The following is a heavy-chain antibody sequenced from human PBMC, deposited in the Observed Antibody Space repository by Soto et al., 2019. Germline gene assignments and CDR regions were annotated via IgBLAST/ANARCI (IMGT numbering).Heavy chain of an antibody. Sequence: SLTLTCAASGFLFSDYEMNWVRQAPGKGLEWVSFIRNRGYPIYYTDSVKGRFTMSRDNAKYSLTLQINSLKAEDTAVYYCARYLPAGNPMQFDPWGQGALVTVSS. D-gene: IGHD6-13*01. CDR3: ARYLPAGNPMQFDP. V-gene: IGHV3-48*03. J-gene: IGHJ5*02. CDR2: IRNRGYPI. CDR1: GFLFSDYE.